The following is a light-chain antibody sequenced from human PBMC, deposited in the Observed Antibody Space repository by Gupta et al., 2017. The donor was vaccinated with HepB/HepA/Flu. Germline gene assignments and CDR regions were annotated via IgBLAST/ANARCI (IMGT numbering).Light chain of an antibody. CDR1: QDITNY. V-gene: IGKV1-33*01. Sequence: DIQMTQSPSSLSASVGDRVTITCQASQDITNYLSWYQQKPGKAPKLLIYDASNLEAGVPSRFRGSGYGTYFTFTINSLHPEDFATYHCQQYDKRPPTFGGGTKVE. J-gene: IGKJ4*01. CDR3: QQYDKRPPT. CDR2: DAS.